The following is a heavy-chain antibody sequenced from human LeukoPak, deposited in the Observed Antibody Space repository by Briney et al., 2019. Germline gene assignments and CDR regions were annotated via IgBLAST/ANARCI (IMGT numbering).Heavy chain of an antibody. CDR1: GGSFSGYY. CDR3: ARGHSSSWSYYYYYMDV. D-gene: IGHD6-13*01. V-gene: IGHV4-34*01. Sequence: SETLSLTCAVYGGSFSGYYWSWIRQPPGKGLEWLGEINHSGSTNYNPSLKSRVTISVETSKNQFSLKLSSVTAADTAVYYCARGHSSSWSYYYYYMDVWGKGTTVTVSS. CDR2: INHSGST. J-gene: IGHJ6*03.